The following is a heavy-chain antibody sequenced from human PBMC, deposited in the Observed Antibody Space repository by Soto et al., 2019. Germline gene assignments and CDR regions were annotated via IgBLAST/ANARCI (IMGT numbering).Heavy chain of an antibody. Sequence: NPSETLSLTCAVYGGSFSGYYWSWIRQPPGKGLEWIGEINHSGSINYNPPLNSRVTISVDTSKNQFSLKLSSVTDADTSMYYCARGTWGLRYDSWGQGTPVTVSS. J-gene: IGHJ4*02. CDR1: GGSFSGYY. D-gene: IGHD5-12*01. CDR2: INHSGSI. V-gene: IGHV4-34*01. CDR3: ARGTWGLRYDS.